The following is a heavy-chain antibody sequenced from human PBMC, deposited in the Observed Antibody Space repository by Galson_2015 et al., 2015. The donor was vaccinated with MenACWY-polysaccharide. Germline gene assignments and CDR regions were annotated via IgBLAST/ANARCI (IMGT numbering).Heavy chain of an antibody. J-gene: IGHJ3*02. Sequence: SLRLSCAASGFTFSSYWMSWVRQAPGKGLEWVANIKEDGSDRYYVDSVKGRFTISRDNAKNSLYLQMNSLRAEDTAVYFCARDRWYLAFDIWGQGTMVTVSS. CDR3: ARDRWYLAFDI. D-gene: IGHD6-13*01. V-gene: IGHV3-7*01. CDR2: IKEDGSDR. CDR1: GFTFSSYW.